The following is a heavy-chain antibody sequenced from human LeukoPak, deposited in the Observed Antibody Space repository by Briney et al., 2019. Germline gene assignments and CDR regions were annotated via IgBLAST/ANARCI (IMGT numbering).Heavy chain of an antibody. J-gene: IGHJ4*02. CDR3: VRSSSSIFDY. V-gene: IGHV4-38-2*02. CDR2: IYNSGST. Sequence: NPSETLSLTCTVSGYSISSGYYWGWIRQPPGKGLEWIGSIYNSGSTYYNPSLKSRVTISVDTSKNQFSPKLSSVTAADTAVYYCVRSSSSIFDYWGQGTLVTVSS. CDR1: GYSISSGYY. D-gene: IGHD6-6*01.